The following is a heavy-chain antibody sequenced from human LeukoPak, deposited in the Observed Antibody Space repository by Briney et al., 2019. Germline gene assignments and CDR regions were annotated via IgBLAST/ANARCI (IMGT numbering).Heavy chain of an antibody. Sequence: SETLSLTCTVSGGSISGYYWSWIRKPPGKGPEWLGYIYYSGSTNYNPSLKSRVTISVDTSKNQFSLKMNSVPAADTAVCYCARLASSGWSHCDYWGQGTLVTVSS. CDR1: GGSISGYY. CDR3: ARLASSGWSHCDY. D-gene: IGHD6-19*01. CDR2: IYYSGST. V-gene: IGHV4-59*08. J-gene: IGHJ4*02.